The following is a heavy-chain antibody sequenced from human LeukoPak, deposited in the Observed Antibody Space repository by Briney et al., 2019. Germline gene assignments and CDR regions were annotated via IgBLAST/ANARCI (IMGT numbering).Heavy chain of an antibody. CDR1: GFTFVNYW. J-gene: IGHJ4*02. CDR3: ARARGYIYDSFDY. Sequence: GGSLRLSCAASGFTFVNYWMHWVRQAPGKGLVWVSRLNSDGTTTSYADSVKGRFTISRDNAKNTLYLQMNNLSAEETAVYYCARARGYIYDSFDYWGQGTLVTVSS. V-gene: IGHV3-74*01. CDR2: LNSDGTTT. D-gene: IGHD3-22*01.